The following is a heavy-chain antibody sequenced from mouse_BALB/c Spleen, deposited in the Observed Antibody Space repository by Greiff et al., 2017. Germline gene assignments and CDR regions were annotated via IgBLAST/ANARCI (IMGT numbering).Heavy chain of an antibody. V-gene: IGHV1-12*01. Sequence: LQQPGAELVKPGASVKMSCKASGYTFTSYNMHWVKQTPGQGLEWIGAIYPGNGDTSYNQKFKGKATLTADKSSSTAYMQLSSLTSEDSAVYYCARGNYNGSSYDYWGQGTTLTVSS. CDR1: GYTFTSYN. J-gene: IGHJ2*01. D-gene: IGHD1-1*01. CDR3: ARGNYNGSSYDY. CDR2: IYPGNGDT.